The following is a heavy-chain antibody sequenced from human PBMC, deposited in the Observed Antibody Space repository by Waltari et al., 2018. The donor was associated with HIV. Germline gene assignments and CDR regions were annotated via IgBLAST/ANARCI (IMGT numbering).Heavy chain of an antibody. CDR2: LSLDGALQ. D-gene: IGHD1-26*01. CDR1: AFSLRHFA. J-gene: IGHJ6*02. CDR3: VRPKVGLTDYNYYYGLDV. V-gene: IGHV3-30-3*02. Sequence: QEQLVETGGGAVQPGGSLSLSCAGSAFSLRHFAMHWVRQAPCTAAEFVATLSLDGALQHHAEALAGRFTGSRDNSKDMVFLQMSSLKPEDTAVYYCVRPKVGLTDYNYYYGLDVWGQGTTVTVSS.